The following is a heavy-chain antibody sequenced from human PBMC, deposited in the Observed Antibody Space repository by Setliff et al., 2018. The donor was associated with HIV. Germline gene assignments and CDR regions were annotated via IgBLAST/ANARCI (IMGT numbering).Heavy chain of an antibody. J-gene: IGHJ3*01. Sequence: PGGSLSLSCSASGFLFNRYSLNWVRQAPGRGPEWVASISNSSHYYWVKARYGDSVRGRFTISGDYAKNSVYLQMNSLRVEDSAVYYCAREVLRGGDDAFGLWGRGTVVTVSS. CDR2: ISNSSHYY. CDR1: GFLFNRYS. D-gene: IGHD3-10*01. V-gene: IGHV3-21*01. CDR3: AREVLRGGDDAFGL.